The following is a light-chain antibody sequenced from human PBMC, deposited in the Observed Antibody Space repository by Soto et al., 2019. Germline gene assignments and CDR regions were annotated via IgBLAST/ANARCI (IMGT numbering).Light chain of an antibody. Sequence: EIVMTQSPATLSVSPGERATLSCRASQSVNSNLAWYQQKPGQAPRLLIYGASTRATGVPARFSGSGSGTEFTLTISSLQSEDFAVYYCQQRSNWPPFGQGTRLEIK. CDR2: GAS. CDR1: QSVNSN. CDR3: QQRSNWPP. V-gene: IGKV3-15*01. J-gene: IGKJ5*01.